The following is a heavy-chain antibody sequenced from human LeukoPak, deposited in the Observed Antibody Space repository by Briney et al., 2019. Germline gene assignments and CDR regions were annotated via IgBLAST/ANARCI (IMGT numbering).Heavy chain of an antibody. J-gene: IGHJ4*02. V-gene: IGHV3-23*01. CDR1: GFTSSSYA. CDR3: AKAAAAPGFDF. CDR2: VNGSGDRM. D-gene: IGHD6-13*01. Sequence: GGSLRLSCAASGFTSSSYALNWVRQAPGKGLEWVATVNGSGDRMYHADSVKGRFTISRDNSKNTIYLQMNSLRAEDTALYYCAKAAAAPGFDFWGQGTLVTVFS.